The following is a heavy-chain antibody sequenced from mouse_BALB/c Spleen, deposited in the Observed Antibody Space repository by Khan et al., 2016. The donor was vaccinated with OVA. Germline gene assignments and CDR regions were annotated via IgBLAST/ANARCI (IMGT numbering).Heavy chain of an antibody. CDR3: ARAYYGNYREAMDY. Sequence: VELVESGPGLVAPSQSLSITCTDSGFSLTGYGVNWVRQPPGRGLEWLGKIWGDGTTDYNSTLKSRLSISKDISKSQVFLKMNSLQTDDTARYYCARAYYGNYREAMDYWGQGTSVTVSS. D-gene: IGHD2-10*01. CDR1: GFSLTGYG. V-gene: IGHV2-6-7*01. CDR2: IWGDGTT. J-gene: IGHJ4*01.